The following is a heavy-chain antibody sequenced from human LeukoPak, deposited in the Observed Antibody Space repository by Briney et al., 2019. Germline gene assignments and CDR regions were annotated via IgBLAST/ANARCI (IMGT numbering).Heavy chain of an antibody. CDR1: GFTFSSYA. V-gene: IGHV3-30-3*01. CDR3: ARDAAAVAGDPYFDY. J-gene: IGHJ4*02. Sequence: PGGSLRLSCAASGFTFSSYAMHWVRQAPGKGLEWVAVISYDGSNKYYADSVKGRFTISRDNSKNTLYLQMNSLRAEDTAVYYCARDAAAVAGDPYFDYWGQGTLVTVSS. CDR2: ISYDGSNK. D-gene: IGHD6-19*01.